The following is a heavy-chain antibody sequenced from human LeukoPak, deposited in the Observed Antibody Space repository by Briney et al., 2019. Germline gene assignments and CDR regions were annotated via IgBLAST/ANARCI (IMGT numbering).Heavy chain of an antibody. J-gene: IGHJ4*02. CDR3: ARDPKPYYDFWSGYSKFDY. Sequence: GGSLRLSCAASGFTFSSYGMHWVRQAPGKGLEWVAVIWYDGSNKYYADSVKGRFTISRDNSKNTLYLQMNSLRAEDTAVYYCARDPKPYYDFWSGYSKFDYWGQGTLVTVSS. D-gene: IGHD3-3*01. CDR2: IWYDGSNK. V-gene: IGHV3-33*01. CDR1: GFTFSSYG.